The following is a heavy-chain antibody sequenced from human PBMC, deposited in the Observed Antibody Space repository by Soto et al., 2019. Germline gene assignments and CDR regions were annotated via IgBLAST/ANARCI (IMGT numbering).Heavy chain of an antibody. J-gene: IGHJ4*02. CDR2: IYWDDDK. Sequence: QITLKESGPTLVKPTQTLTLTCTFSGFSLSTSGVGVGWIRQPPGKALEWLALIYWDDDKRYSPSLKSRLTITKDTSKNQVVLTMTNMDPVDTATYYCAHSPYSSSHGEGSYFDYWGQGTLVTVSS. V-gene: IGHV2-5*02. D-gene: IGHD6-6*01. CDR3: AHSPYSSSHGEGSYFDY. CDR1: GFSLSTSGVG.